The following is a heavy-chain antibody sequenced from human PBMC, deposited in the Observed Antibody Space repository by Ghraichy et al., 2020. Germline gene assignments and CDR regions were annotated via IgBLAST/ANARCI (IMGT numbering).Heavy chain of an antibody. D-gene: IGHD3-16*01. J-gene: IGHJ6*02. CDR1: GFTVSSNY. CDR2: IYSGGST. Sequence: GGSLRLSCAASGFTVSSNYMSWVRQAPGKGLEWVSVIYSGGSTYYADSVKGRFTISRHNSKNTLYLQMNSLRAEDTAVYYCARDHRRLGNYYYGMDVWGQGTTVTVSS. CDR3: ARDHRRLGNYYYGMDV. V-gene: IGHV3-53*04.